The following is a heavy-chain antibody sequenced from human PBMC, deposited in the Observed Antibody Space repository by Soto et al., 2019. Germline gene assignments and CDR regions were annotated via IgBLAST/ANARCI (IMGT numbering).Heavy chain of an antibody. CDR3: ARGPHYYDSSGSGHLDY. CDR2: ISSSSSTI. J-gene: IGHJ4*02. Sequence: GESLKISCAASGFTFSSYSMNWVRQAPGKGLEWVSYISSSSSTIYYADSVKGRFTISRDNAKNSLYLQMNSLRDEDTAVYYCARGPHYYDSSGSGHLDYWGQGTLVTVSS. CDR1: GFTFSSYS. D-gene: IGHD3-22*01. V-gene: IGHV3-48*02.